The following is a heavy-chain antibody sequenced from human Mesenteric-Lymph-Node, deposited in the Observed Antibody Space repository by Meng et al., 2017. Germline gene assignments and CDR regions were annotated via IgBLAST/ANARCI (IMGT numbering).Heavy chain of an antibody. CDR2: ISYDGSNK. D-gene: IGHD3-10*01. CDR3: AKDCRLRVHYYGSGSMADY. CDR1: GFTFSSYA. V-gene: IGHV3-30*04. Sequence: GESLKISCAASGFTFSSYAMHWVRQAPGKGLGWVAVISYDGSNKYYADSVKGRFTISRDNSKNTLYLQMNSLRAEDTAVYYCAKDCRLRVHYYGSGSMADYWGQGTLVTVSS. J-gene: IGHJ4*02.